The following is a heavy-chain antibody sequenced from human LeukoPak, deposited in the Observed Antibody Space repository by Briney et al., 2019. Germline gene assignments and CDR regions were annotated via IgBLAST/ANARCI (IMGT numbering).Heavy chain of an antibody. CDR2: IDWDDDK. CDR3: ARMATRGVNPYFDY. D-gene: IGHD3-10*01. Sequence: SGPALVQPTQTLTLTCTFSGFSLSTSGMRVSWIRQPPGKALEWLARIDWDDDKFYSTSLKTRLTISKDTSKNQAVLTMTNMDPVDTATYYCARMATRGVNPYFDYWGQGTLVTVSS. J-gene: IGHJ4*02. CDR1: GFSLSTSGMR. V-gene: IGHV2-70*04.